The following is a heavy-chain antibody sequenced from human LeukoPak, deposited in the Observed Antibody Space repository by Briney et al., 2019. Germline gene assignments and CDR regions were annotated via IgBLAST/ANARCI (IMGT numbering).Heavy chain of an antibody. CDR2: ISSSSSYI. CDR3: ARDIGYYYDSREHDAFDI. J-gene: IGHJ3*02. V-gene: IGHV3-21*01. D-gene: IGHD3-22*01. Sequence: GGSLRLSCAASGFTFSSYSMNWVRQAPGKGLEWVSSISSSSSYIYYADSVKGRFTISRDNAKNSLYLQMNSLRAEDTAVYYCARDIGYYYDSREHDAFDIWGQGTMVTVSS. CDR1: GFTFSSYS.